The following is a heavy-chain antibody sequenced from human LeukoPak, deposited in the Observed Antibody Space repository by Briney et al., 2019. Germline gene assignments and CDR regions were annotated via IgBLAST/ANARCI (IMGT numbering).Heavy chain of an antibody. D-gene: IGHD5-12*01. Sequence: PGRSLRLSCAASGFTFSSYAMHWVRQAPGKGLEWVAVISYDGSNKYYADSVKGRFTISRDNSKNTLYLQMNSLRAEDTAVYYCARDEPLVATGTFAYWGQGTLVTVSS. J-gene: IGHJ4*02. CDR1: GFTFSSYA. CDR2: ISYDGSNK. V-gene: IGHV3-30*14. CDR3: ARDEPLVATGTFAY.